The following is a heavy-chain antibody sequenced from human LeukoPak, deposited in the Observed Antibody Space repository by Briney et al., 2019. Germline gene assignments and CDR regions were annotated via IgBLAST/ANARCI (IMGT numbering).Heavy chain of an antibody. J-gene: IGHJ4*02. D-gene: IGHD5-18*01. CDR1: GFTFSSYW. Sequence: PGGSLRLSCAASGFTFSSYWMHWVRQAPGKGLGWVSRIKSDGSTTTYADSVKGRFTISRDNAKNTLHLQMNSLRAEDTAVYYCARVVDTHFDYWGQGTLVTVSS. CDR3: ARVVDTHFDY. CDR2: IKSDGSTT. V-gene: IGHV3-74*01.